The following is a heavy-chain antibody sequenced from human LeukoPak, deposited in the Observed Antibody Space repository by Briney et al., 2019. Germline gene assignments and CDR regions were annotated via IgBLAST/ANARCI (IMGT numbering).Heavy chain of an antibody. V-gene: IGHV4-59*01. Sequence: PSETLSLTCTVSGDSISSYYYSWIRQPPGKGLEWIGYIYYRGNTNYNPSLKSRVTMAVDTSKNQFSLKVSSVTAADTAVYYCASAGNNWSFDYWGQGTLVTVSS. CDR3: ASAGNNWSFDY. CDR1: GDSISSYY. D-gene: IGHD1-1*01. J-gene: IGHJ4*02. CDR2: IYYRGNT.